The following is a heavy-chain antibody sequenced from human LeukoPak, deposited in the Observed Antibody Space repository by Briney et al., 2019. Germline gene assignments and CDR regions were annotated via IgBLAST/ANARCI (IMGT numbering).Heavy chain of an antibody. V-gene: IGHV3-11*04. Sequence: PGGSLRLSCAASGFTFSDYYMSWIRQAPGKGLEWVSYISSSGSTIYYADSVKGRLTISRDNAKNSLYLQMNSLRAEDTAVYYCARDAQLWSNWFDPWGQGTLVTVSS. J-gene: IGHJ5*02. CDR2: ISSSGSTI. CDR3: ARDAQLWSNWFDP. CDR1: GFTFSDYY. D-gene: IGHD5-18*01.